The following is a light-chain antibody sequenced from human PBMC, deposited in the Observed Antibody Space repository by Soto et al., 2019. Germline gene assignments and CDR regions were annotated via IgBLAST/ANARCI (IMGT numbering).Light chain of an antibody. CDR2: AAS. Sequence: DIQMTQCPSSLSASVGDRVTITCRASQSIGKYLSWFQQTPGNAPKLLIYAASGLQSGVPSRFSGSGSGTDFTLTINSLQREDFASYYCQQTYNNPLTFGGGTKVDIK. V-gene: IGKV1-39*01. CDR1: QSIGKY. CDR3: QQTYNNPLT. J-gene: IGKJ4*01.